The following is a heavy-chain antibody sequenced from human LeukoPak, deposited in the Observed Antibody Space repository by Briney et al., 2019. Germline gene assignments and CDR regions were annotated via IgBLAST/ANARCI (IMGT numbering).Heavy chain of an antibody. CDR1: GFSFSNYA. D-gene: IGHD3-3*01. CDR3: ARGGYDFWSGYYLL. J-gene: IGHJ4*02. V-gene: IGHV3-21*01. Sequence: GGSLRLSCAASGFSFSNYAMNWVRQAPGKGLEWVSSIDGSSSHIYYADSVKGRFTISRDNSKNTLYLQMNSLRAEDTAVYYCARGGYDFWSGYYLLWGQGTLVTVSS. CDR2: IDGSSSHI.